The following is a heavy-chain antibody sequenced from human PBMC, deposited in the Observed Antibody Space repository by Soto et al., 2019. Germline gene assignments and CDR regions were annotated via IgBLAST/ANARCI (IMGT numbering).Heavy chain of an antibody. Sequence: QVQLVQSGAEVKKPGSSVKVSCKASGGTFSSYAISWVRQAPGQGLEWMGGIIPIFGTANYAQKFQGRATITADESTSTAYMELSSLRSEDTAVYYCARVHCSGGSCYYWYFDLWGRGTLVTVSS. CDR2: IIPIFGTA. J-gene: IGHJ2*01. D-gene: IGHD2-15*01. CDR3: ARVHCSGGSCYYWYFDL. CDR1: GGTFSSYA. V-gene: IGHV1-69*01.